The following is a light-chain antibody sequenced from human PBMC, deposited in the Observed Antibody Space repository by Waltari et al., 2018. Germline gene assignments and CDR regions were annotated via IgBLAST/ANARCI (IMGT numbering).Light chain of an antibody. V-gene: IGKV1-12*01. CDR2: AAS. J-gene: IGKJ4*01. Sequence: DIQMTQSPTSVSASVGDRVTITCRSSQVILSWLAWYQQKPGKAPKLLISAASGLESGVPSRFSVRGSGTDFTLTISSLQPEDFATYYCQQADRLPLTFGGGTKVEIK. CDR3: QQADRLPLT. CDR1: QVILSW.